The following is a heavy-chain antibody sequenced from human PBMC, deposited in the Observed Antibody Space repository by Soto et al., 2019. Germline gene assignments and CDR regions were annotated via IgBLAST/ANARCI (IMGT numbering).Heavy chain of an antibody. CDR1: GYTFTGYY. Sequence: ASVEVSCKXSGYTFTGYYMHWVRQAPGQGLEWMGWINPNSGGTNYAQKFQGRVTMTRDTSISTAYMELSRLRSDDTAVYYCARGLTTVTAANFDYWGQGTLVTVSS. CDR2: INPNSGGT. J-gene: IGHJ4*02. V-gene: IGHV1-2*02. D-gene: IGHD4-17*01. CDR3: ARGLTTVTAANFDY.